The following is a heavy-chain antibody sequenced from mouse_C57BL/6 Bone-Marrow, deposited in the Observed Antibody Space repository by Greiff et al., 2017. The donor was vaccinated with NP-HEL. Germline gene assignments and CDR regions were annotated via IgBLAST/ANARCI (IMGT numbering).Heavy chain of an antibody. Sequence: EVQLQQSGPELVKPGASVKISCKASGYSFTGYYMNWVKQSPEKSLEWIGEINPSTGGTTYNQKFKAKATLTVDKSSSTAYMQLKSLTSEDSAVYYCARSGRFAYWGQGTLVTVSA. D-gene: IGHD3-1*01. CDR2: INPSTGGT. CDR1: GYSFTGYY. J-gene: IGHJ3*01. CDR3: ARSGRFAY. V-gene: IGHV1-42*01.